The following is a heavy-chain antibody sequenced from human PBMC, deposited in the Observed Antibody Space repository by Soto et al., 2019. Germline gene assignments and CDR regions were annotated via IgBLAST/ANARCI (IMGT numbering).Heavy chain of an antibody. Sequence: QVQLQESGPGLVKPSQTLSLTCTVSGGSISSGGYYWSWIRQHPGKGLEWIGYMYYSGSTYYNPSLKSRVTISVDTSKNQFSLKLSSVTAADTAVYYCARTHYSSGWDFDYWGQGTLVTVSS. D-gene: IGHD6-19*01. V-gene: IGHV4-31*03. J-gene: IGHJ4*02. CDR2: MYYSGST. CDR3: ARTHYSSGWDFDY. CDR1: GGSISSGGYY.